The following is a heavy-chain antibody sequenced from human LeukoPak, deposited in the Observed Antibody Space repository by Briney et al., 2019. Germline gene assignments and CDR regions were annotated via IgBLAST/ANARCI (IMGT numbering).Heavy chain of an antibody. CDR3: ARDVVGSSNNGMDV. Sequence: PGGSLRLSCAASGFTFSSYAMHWVRQAPGKGLEWVAVISYDGSNKYYADSVKGRFTISRDNSKNTPYLQMNSLRAEDTAVYYCARDVVGSSNNGMDVWGQGTTVTVSS. J-gene: IGHJ6*02. CDR1: GFTFSSYA. V-gene: IGHV3-30-3*01. CDR2: ISYDGSNK. D-gene: IGHD6-13*01.